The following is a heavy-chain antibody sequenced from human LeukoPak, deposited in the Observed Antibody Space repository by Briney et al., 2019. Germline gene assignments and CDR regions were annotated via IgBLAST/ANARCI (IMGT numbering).Heavy chain of an antibody. Sequence: SETLSLTCAVSGYSISSGYYWGWIRQPPGKGLEWIGSIYHSGSTYYNPSLKSRVTISVDTSKNQSSLKLSSVTAADTAVYYCARGYSSGWYDAFDIWGQGTMVTVSS. V-gene: IGHV4-38-2*01. D-gene: IGHD6-19*01. CDR1: GYSISSGYY. J-gene: IGHJ3*02. CDR2: IYHSGST. CDR3: ARGYSSGWYDAFDI.